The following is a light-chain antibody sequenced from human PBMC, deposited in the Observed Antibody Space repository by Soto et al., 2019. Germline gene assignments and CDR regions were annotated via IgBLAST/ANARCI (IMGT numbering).Light chain of an antibody. Sequence: QSALTQPASVSGSPGQSITISCTGTSSEVGGHNYVSWYQQHPGKAPKFMIFEVSNRPSGVSNRFSGSKSGNTASLTISGLQAEDEADYYCSSYTSRNTWVFGGGTKLTVL. CDR1: SSEVGGHNY. CDR3: SSYTSRNTWV. CDR2: EVS. J-gene: IGLJ3*02. V-gene: IGLV2-14*01.